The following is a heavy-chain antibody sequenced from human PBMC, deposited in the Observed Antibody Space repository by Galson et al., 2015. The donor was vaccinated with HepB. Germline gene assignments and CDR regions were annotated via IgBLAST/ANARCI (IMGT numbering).Heavy chain of an antibody. CDR3: ARADSGSYYKADAFDI. Sequence: CAISGDSVSSNSAAWNWIRQSPSRGLEWLGRTYYRSKWYNDYAVSVKSRITINPDTSKNQFSLQLNSVTPEDTAVYYCARADSGSYYKADAFDIWGQGTMITVSS. CDR2: TYYRSKWYN. CDR1: GDSVSSNSAA. D-gene: IGHD3-10*01. J-gene: IGHJ3*02. V-gene: IGHV6-1*01.